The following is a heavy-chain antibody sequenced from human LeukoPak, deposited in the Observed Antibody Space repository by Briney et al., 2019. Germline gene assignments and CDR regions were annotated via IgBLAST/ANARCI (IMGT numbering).Heavy chain of an antibody. CDR3: ARVVAVTGTPVYYMDV. CDR1: GYMFTGYY. D-gene: IGHD6-19*01. J-gene: IGHJ6*03. CDR2: INPNSGGT. Sequence: ASVKVSCKASGYMFTGYYMHWVRQAPGQGLEWMGWINPNSGGTNYAQKFQGSVTMTRDTSISTAYMDLNRLRSDDTAVYYCARVVAVTGTPVYYMDVWGKGTTVTVSS. V-gene: IGHV1-2*02.